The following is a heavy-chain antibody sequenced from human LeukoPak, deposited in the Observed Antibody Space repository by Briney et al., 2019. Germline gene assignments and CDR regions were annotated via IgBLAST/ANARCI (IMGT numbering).Heavy chain of an antibody. V-gene: IGHV3-49*03. Sequence: GGSLRLSCTASGFTFGDYAMSWFRQAPGKGLEWVGFIRSKAYGGTTEYAASVKGRFTISRDDSKSIAYLQMNSLRAEDTAVYYCARDLPGGGGDYWGQGTLVTVSS. CDR3: ARDLPGGGGDY. J-gene: IGHJ4*02. D-gene: IGHD1-14*01. CDR2: IRSKAYGGTT. CDR1: GFTFGDYA.